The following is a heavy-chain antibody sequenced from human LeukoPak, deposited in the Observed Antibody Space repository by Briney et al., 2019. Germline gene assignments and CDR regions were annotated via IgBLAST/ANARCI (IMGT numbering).Heavy chain of an antibody. CDR2: INPNSGGT. V-gene: IGHV1-2*02. CDR1: GYTFTGYY. CDR3: ARGIVATIFPLDY. Sequence: ASVKVSCKASGYTFTGYYMHWVRQAPGQGLEWMGWINPNSGGTNYAQKFQGRVTMTRDTSISTAYMELSRLRSDDTAVYYCARGIVATIFPLDYWGQGTLVTVSS. D-gene: IGHD5-12*01. J-gene: IGHJ4*02.